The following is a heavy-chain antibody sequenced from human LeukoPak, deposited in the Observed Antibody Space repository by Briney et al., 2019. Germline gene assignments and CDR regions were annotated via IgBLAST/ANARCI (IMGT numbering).Heavy chain of an antibody. CDR1: GFTVSSNY. J-gene: IGHJ4*02. CDR2: IYSGGST. D-gene: IGHD3-9*01. CDR3: ARAGRYYDVFTGKMGDY. V-gene: IGHV3-53*01. Sequence: PGGSLRLSCAASGFTVSSNYMSWVRQAPGKGLEWVSVIYSGGSTYYADSVKGRFTISRDNSKNTLYLQMNSLRAEDTAVYYCARAGRYYDVFTGKMGDYWGQGTLVTVSS.